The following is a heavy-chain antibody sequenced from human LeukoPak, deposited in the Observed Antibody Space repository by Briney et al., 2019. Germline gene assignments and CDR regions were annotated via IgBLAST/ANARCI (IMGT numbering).Heavy chain of an antibody. CDR1: GFTVSSNF. V-gene: IGHV3-53*01. CDR2: IYSDGST. Sequence: GGSLRLSCAASGFTVSSNFMSWVRQAPGKGLEWVSVIYSDGSTYYADSVKGRFTISRDNSKNTLYLQMNSLRAEDTAVYYCARDYYDSSGYSYAFDIWGQGTMVTVSS. CDR3: ARDYYDSSGYSYAFDI. D-gene: IGHD3-22*01. J-gene: IGHJ3*02.